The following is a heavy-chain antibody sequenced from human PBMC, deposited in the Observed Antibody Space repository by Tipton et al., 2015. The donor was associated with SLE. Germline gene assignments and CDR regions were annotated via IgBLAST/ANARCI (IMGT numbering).Heavy chain of an antibody. V-gene: IGHV4-34*01. Sequence: LRLSCAVYGGSFSGYYWSWIRQPPGKGLEWIGEINHSGSTNYNPSLKSRVTISVDTSKNQFSLKLSSVTAADTAVYYCARQGGGTIFSYFDYWGQGTLVTVSS. CDR3: ARQGGGTIFSYFDY. D-gene: IGHD3-3*01. CDR1: GGSFSGYY. J-gene: IGHJ4*02. CDR2: INHSGST.